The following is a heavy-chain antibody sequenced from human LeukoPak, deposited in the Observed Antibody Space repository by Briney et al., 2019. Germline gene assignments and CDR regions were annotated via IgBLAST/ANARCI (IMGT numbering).Heavy chain of an antibody. CDR1: GFTFSSYA. D-gene: IGHD6-13*01. CDR2: ISGSGGST. CDR3: ARGLGGYTSSQAY. J-gene: IGHJ4*02. V-gene: IGHV3-23*01. Sequence: GGSLRLSCAASGFTFSSYAMSWVRQAPGKGLEWVSAISGSGGSTYYADSVKGRFTISRDNAKNTLYLQMNSLRAEDTAVYYCARGLGGYTSSQAYWGQGTLVTVSS.